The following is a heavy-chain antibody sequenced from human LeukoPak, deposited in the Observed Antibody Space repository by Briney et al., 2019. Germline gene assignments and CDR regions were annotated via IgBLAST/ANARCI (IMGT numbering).Heavy chain of an antibody. V-gene: IGHV4-39*01. D-gene: IGHD3-3*01. CDR1: GDSIKSASYY. Sequence: SETLSLTCAVSGDSIKSASYYWGWVRQAPGKGLEWIGSMFYGGFTHYNPSLKSRVNISGDPPKNQFSLEMMSVTAADTAVYYCARCDFWSGSRARFDPWGQGVLVIVSS. CDR3: ARCDFWSGSRARFDP. CDR2: MFYGGFT. J-gene: IGHJ5*02.